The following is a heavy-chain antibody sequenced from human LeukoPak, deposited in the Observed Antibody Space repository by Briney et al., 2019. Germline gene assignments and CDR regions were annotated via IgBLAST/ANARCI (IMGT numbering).Heavy chain of an antibody. Sequence: SETLSLTCAVYGGSFSGYYWSWIRQPPGKGLEWIGEINHSGSTNYNPSLKSRVTISVDTSKNQFSLKLSSVTAADTAVYYCARGPDCSGGRCWQYAFDIWGQGTMVTVSS. CDR3: ARGPDCSGGRCWQYAFDI. CDR2: INHSGST. D-gene: IGHD2-15*01. J-gene: IGHJ3*02. CDR1: GGSFSGYY. V-gene: IGHV4-34*01.